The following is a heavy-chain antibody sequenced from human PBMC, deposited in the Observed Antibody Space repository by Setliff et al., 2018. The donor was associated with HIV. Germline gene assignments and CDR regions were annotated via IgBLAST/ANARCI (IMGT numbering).Heavy chain of an antibody. CDR3: TTGTRLVD. V-gene: IGHV3-15*01. Sequence: PGGSLRLSCAVSGITFGNAWMSWVHQAPGKGLEWVGRIKSKADGGATDYAAPVKGRFTISRDDSKNTLYLQMNSLKIEDTAVYYCTTGTRLVDWGQGALVTVSS. CDR1: GITFGNAW. D-gene: IGHD2-21*01. CDR2: IKSKADGGAT. J-gene: IGHJ4*02.